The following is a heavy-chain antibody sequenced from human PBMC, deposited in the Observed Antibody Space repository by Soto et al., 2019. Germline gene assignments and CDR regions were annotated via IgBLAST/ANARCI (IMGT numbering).Heavy chain of an antibody. CDR3: ARARTTLTVSFSTRGGNWFDP. J-gene: IGHJ5*02. CDR1: AGSISGTGYY. D-gene: IGHD1-7*01. V-gene: IGHV4-39*01. Sequence: PSETLSLTCSVSAGSISGTGYYWGWLRLPPGKGLEWIGSIYNSGSTHYNPSLKSRVTISVDTSKNLFSLRLSSVTAADTAVYYCARARTTLTVSFSTRGGNWFDPWHKRNLIISPQ. CDR2: IYNSGST.